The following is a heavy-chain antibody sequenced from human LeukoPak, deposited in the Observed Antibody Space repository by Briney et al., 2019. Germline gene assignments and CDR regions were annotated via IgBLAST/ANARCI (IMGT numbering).Heavy chain of an antibody. V-gene: IGHV4-30-4*08. CDR2: IYYSGST. CDR3: ARNVPAANALFGY. Sequence: SETLSLTCTVSGGSISSGDYYWSWIRQPPGKGLEWIGYIYYSGSTYYNPSLKSRVTISVDTSKNQFSLKLSSVAAADTAVYYCARNVPAANALFGYWGQGTLVTVSS. J-gene: IGHJ4*02. D-gene: IGHD2-2*01. CDR1: GGSISSGDYY.